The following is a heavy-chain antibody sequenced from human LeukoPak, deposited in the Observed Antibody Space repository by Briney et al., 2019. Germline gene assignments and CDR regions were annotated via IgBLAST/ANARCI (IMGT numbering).Heavy chain of an antibody. D-gene: IGHD3-22*01. CDR2: IWYDGSNK. CDR3: AKGAGYYYNYFDY. CDR1: GFTFSSYG. V-gene: IGHV3-33*06. J-gene: IGHJ4*02. Sequence: GGSLRLSCAASGFTFSSYGVHWVRQAPGKGLEWVAVIWYDGSNKYYADSVKGRFTISRDNSKNTLYLQMNSLRAEDTALYYCAKGAGYYYNYFDYWGQGTLVTVSS.